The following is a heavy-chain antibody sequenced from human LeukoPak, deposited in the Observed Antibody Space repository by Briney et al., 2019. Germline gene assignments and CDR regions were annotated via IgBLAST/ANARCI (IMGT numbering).Heavy chain of an antibody. CDR3: ARDSSMLRGPLVIYYFDF. D-gene: IGHD3-10*01. V-gene: IGHV3-23*01. Sequence: GGSLRLSCAASGFTFSTYAMSWVRQAPGKGLEWVSTISGGGDATYYADSVKGRFTISRDNSKNTLYLQMNSLRVEDTAVYYCARDSSMLRGPLVIYYFDFWGQGTLVTVSS. J-gene: IGHJ4*02. CDR2: ISGGGDAT. CDR1: GFTFSTYA.